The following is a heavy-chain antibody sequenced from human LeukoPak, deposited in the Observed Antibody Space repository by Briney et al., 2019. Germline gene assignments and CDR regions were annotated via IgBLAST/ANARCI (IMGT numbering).Heavy chain of an antibody. Sequence: GGSLRLSCAASGFTFSNYAMSWARQAPGKGLEWVSAISGSGGSTYYADSVKGRFTISRDNSKNTLYLQMNSLRAEDTAVYYCAKDGPYFYDSSDYLQYFDYWGQGILVTVSS. D-gene: IGHD3-22*01. CDR1: GFTFSNYA. CDR3: AKDGPYFYDSSDYLQYFDY. CDR2: ISGSGGST. J-gene: IGHJ4*02. V-gene: IGHV3-23*01.